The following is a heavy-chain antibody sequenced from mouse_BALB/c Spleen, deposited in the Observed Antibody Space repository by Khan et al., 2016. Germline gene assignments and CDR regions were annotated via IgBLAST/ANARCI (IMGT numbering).Heavy chain of an antibody. J-gene: IGHJ4*01. V-gene: IGHV3-2*02. CDR3: ARSDYGDKDAMDY. Sequence: EVKLEESGPGLVKPSQSLSLTCTVTGYSITSDYAWNWIRQFPGNRLEWVGYISYSGSTSYNPSLKSRISITRDTSKNQFFLQLNSVTSEDTATYYCARSDYGDKDAMDYWGQGTSVTVSS. CDR2: ISYSGST. CDR1: GYSITSDYA. D-gene: IGHD1-1*01.